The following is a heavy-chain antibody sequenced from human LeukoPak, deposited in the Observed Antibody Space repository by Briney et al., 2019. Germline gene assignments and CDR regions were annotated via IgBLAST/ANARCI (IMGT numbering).Heavy chain of an antibody. CDR3: ARDPDYYDILTGYYSPAPPFDY. V-gene: IGHV1-2*02. CDR2: INPNSGGT. J-gene: IGHJ4*02. Sequence: ASVKVSCKASGYTFTGYYTHWVRQAPGQGLEWMGWINPNSGGTNYAQKFQGRVTMTRDTSISTAYMELSRLRSDDTAVYYCARDPDYYDILTGYYSPAPPFDYWGQGTLVTVSS. D-gene: IGHD3-9*01. CDR1: GYTFTGYY.